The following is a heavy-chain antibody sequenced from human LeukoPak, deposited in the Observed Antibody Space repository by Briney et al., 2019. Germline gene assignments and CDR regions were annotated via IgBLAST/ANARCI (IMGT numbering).Heavy chain of an antibody. Sequence: SETLSLTCTVSDVSISSGDYHWSWIRLHPGKGLEWIGYVSYSGSTYYNPSLESRLSISVDTSKNQFSLRLSSVTAADTAVYYCARQMTTISWFDPWGQGTLVTVSS. CDR2: VSYSGST. CDR3: ARQMTTISWFDP. V-gene: IGHV4-31*03. J-gene: IGHJ5*02. D-gene: IGHD4-11*01. CDR1: DVSISSGDYH.